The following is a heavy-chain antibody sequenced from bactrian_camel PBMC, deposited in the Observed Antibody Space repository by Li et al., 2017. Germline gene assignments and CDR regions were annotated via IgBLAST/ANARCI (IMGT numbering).Heavy chain of an antibody. CDR1: GFRFSNYG. V-gene: IGHV3S7*01. J-gene: IGHJ6*01. Sequence: VQLVESGGGSVQAGGSLRLSCAASGFRFSNYGMSWVRQAPGKGLEWVSSIYSDGTYTHYADSVKGRFTISRDNAKNTAYLQMNSLKSEDTALYYCATPVSGVPLSRSWDFGYWGQGTQVTVS. CDR2: IYSDGTYT. CDR3: ATPVSGVPLSRSWDFGY. D-gene: IGHD2*01.